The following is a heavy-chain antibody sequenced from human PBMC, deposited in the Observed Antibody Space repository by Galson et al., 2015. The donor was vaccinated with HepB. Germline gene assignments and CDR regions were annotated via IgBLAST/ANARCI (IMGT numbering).Heavy chain of an antibody. D-gene: IGHD3-10*01. CDR1: GDSVSSNSAA. Sequence: CAISGDSVSSNSAAWNWIRQSPSRGLEWLGRTYYRSKWYNDYAVSVKSRITINPDTSKNQFSLQLNSVTPEDTAVYYCAGEGYYGSGSYSNPYWYFDLWGRGTLVTVSS. CDR3: AGEGYYGSGSYSNPYWYFDL. CDR2: TYYRSKWYN. V-gene: IGHV6-1*01. J-gene: IGHJ2*01.